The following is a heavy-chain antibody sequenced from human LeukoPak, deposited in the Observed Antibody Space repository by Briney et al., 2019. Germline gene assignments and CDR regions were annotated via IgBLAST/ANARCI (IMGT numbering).Heavy chain of an antibody. CDR1: GFTFSSYG. CDR2: ISYDGSNK. J-gene: IGHJ6*02. D-gene: IGHD6-6*01. CDR3: AKSSIAASYGMDV. V-gene: IGHV3-30*18. Sequence: PGGSLRLSCAASGFTFSSYGIHWVRQAPGKGLEWVAVISYDGSNKYYADSVKGRFTISRDNSKNTLYLQMNSLRAEDTAVYYCAKSSIAASYGMDVWGQGTTVTVSS.